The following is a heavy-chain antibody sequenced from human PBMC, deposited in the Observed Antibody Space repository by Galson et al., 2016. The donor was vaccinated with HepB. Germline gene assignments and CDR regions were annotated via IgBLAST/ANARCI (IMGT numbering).Heavy chain of an antibody. CDR3: AREVPGGTSDFDC. Sequence: SLRLSCAASGFSFSNYWMSWVRQPPGKGLEWVANIKEDGSGMNHVDSVKGRFTISRDNARSSLYLQLYSLRAEDAAVYYCAREVPGGTSDFDCWGQGTLVTVSS. D-gene: IGHD1-7*01. CDR2: IKEDGSGM. CDR1: GFSFSNYW. V-gene: IGHV3-7*03. J-gene: IGHJ4*02.